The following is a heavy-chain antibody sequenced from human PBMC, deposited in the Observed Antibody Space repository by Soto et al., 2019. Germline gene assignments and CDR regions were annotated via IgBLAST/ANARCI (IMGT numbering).Heavy chain of an antibody. CDR3: ARLYYDFWSGYFNWFDP. CDR1: GGSISSYY. CDR2: IYYSGST. V-gene: IGHV4-59*01. Sequence: SETLSLTCTVSGGSISSYYWSWIRQPPGKGLEWIGYIYYSGSTNYNPSLKSRVTISVDTSKNQFSLKLSSVTAADTAVYYCARLYYDFWSGYFNWFDPWGQGTLVTVSS. D-gene: IGHD3-3*01. J-gene: IGHJ5*02.